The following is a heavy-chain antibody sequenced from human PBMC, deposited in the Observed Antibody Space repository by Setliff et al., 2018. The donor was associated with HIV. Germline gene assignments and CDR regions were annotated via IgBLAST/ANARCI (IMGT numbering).Heavy chain of an antibody. Sequence: ASVKVSCKASGYTFSDYYIHWVQQAPGKGLEWVGRVDPEDGETIFAEKFQGRVTITADTSTDTAYMELRSLTSDDTAVYYCARDSGALYCSSTSCYAYWGQGTVVTVSS. D-gene: IGHD2-2*01. V-gene: IGHV1-69-2*01. J-gene: IGHJ4*02. CDR2: VDPEDGET. CDR3: ARDSGALYCSSTSCYAY. CDR1: GYTFSDYY.